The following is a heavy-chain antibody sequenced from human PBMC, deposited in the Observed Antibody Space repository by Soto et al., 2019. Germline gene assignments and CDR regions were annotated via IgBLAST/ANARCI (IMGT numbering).Heavy chain of an antibody. CDR3: AREDILWSGYFTHHYGMDV. CDR1: GGTFSSYA. Sequence: SVKVSCKASGGTFSSYAISWVRQAPGQGLEWMGGIIPIFGTANYAQKFQGRVTITADESTSTAYMELSSLRSEDTAVYYCAREDILWSGYFTHHYGMDVWGQGTTVTVSS. D-gene: IGHD3-3*01. V-gene: IGHV1-69*13. CDR2: IIPIFGTA. J-gene: IGHJ6*02.